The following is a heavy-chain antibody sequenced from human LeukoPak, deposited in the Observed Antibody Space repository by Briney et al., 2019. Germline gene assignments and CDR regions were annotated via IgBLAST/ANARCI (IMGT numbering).Heavy chain of an antibody. J-gene: IGHJ4*02. D-gene: IGHD6-19*01. CDR2: ISGSGGTT. Sequence: GGSLRLSCAASGFTFGSYAMNWVRQAPGKGLEWVSDISGSGGTTHYADSVKGRFTISRDNSKNTLYLQMNSLRAEDTAVYYCAKGTAVAAKRGDYFDYWGQGTLVTVSS. CDR3: AKGTAVAAKRGDYFDY. V-gene: IGHV3-23*01. CDR1: GFTFGSYA.